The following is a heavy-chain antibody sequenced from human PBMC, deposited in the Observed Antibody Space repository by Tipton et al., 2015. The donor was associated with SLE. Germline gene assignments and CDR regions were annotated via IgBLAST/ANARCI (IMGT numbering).Heavy chain of an antibody. CDR2: ISGANGYT. Sequence: QLVQSGAEVKKPGASVKVSCKASGYTFSNYGISWVRQVPGQGLEWMGWISGANGYTNFAQRFQGRVTMTTDTSTSTAYMELTSLRSDDTAVYYCARDPDSMICMLRSPFEMWGQGTMVSISS. D-gene: IGHD3-22*01. J-gene: IGHJ3*02. V-gene: IGHV1-18*04. CDR3: ARDPDSMICMLRSPFEM. CDR1: GYTFSNYG.